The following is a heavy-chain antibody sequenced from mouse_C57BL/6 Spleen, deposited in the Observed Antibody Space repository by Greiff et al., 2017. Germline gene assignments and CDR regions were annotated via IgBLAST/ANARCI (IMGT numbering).Heavy chain of an antibody. V-gene: IGHV1-22*01. CDR3: ARPYYGSSYWYFDV. Sequence: VQLQQSGPELVKPGASVKMSCKASGYTFTDYNMHWVKQSHGKSLEWIGYINPNNGGTSYNQKFKGKATLTVNKSSSTAYMELRSLTSEDSAVYYCARPYYGSSYWYFDVWGTGTTVTVSS. J-gene: IGHJ1*03. CDR2: INPNNGGT. D-gene: IGHD1-1*01. CDR1: GYTFTDYN.